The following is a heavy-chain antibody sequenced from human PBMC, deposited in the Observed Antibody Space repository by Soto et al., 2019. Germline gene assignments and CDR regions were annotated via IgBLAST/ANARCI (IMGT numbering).Heavy chain of an antibody. V-gene: IGHV3-21*01. CDR1: GFTFSTYS. CDR2: ISSRSDI. Sequence: GGSLRLSCVGSGFTFSTYSINWVRQAPGKGLEWVSSISSRSDIYYADSVKGRFTISRDNAKNSVSLQMNSLRAEDTAAYYCAREYTAWPLAYGLDVWGQGTTVTVSS. D-gene: IGHD2-2*02. CDR3: AREYTAWPLAYGLDV. J-gene: IGHJ6*02.